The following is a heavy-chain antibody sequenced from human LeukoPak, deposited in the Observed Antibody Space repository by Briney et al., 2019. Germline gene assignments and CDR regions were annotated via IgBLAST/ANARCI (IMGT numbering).Heavy chain of an antibody. CDR1: GFTFSSYE. CDR2: ISSSGSTI. J-gene: IGHJ5*02. Sequence: GGSLRLSCAASGFTFSSYEVNWVRQAPGKGLEWVSYISSSGSTIYYADSVKGRFTISRDNAKNSLYLQMNSLRAEDTAVYYCARDPGNYPRLRYFDWLSPTGGWFDPWGQGTLVTVSS. CDR3: ARDPGNYPRLRYFDWLSPTGGWFDP. V-gene: IGHV3-48*03. D-gene: IGHD3-9*01.